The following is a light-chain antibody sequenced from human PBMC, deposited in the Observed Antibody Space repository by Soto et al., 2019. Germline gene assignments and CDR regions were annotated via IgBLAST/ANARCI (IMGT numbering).Light chain of an antibody. CDR1: QGISNY. V-gene: IGKV1-27*01. CDR3: QKYNSAPFT. CDR2: TAS. J-gene: IGKJ3*01. Sequence: DIQMTLSPSSLSASVEDRVTITSRASQGISNYLAWYQQKPGKVPSVLIYTASSLQSGAPSRFSGRGSGTDFTLTISSLPPEDVATYYCQKYNSAPFTFGPGTKVDIK.